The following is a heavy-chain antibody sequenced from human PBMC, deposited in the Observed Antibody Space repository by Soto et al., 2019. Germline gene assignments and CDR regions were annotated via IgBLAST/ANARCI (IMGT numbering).Heavy chain of an antibody. CDR3: ASLLVAGTGY. CDR1: GGSISSSSYY. D-gene: IGHD6-19*01. CDR2: IYYSGST. Sequence: QLQLQESGPGLVKPSETLSLTSTVSGGSISSSSYYWGWIRQPPGNGLGWIGSIYYSGSTYYNPSLKSRVTISVDTSKNRFSLKLSSVTAADTAVYYCASLLVAGTGYWGQGTLVTVSS. J-gene: IGHJ4*02. V-gene: IGHV4-39*01.